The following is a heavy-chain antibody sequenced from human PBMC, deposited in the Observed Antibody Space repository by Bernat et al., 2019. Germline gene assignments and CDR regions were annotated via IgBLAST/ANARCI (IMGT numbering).Heavy chain of an antibody. V-gene: IGHV3-23*01. CDR3: AKEEGGIAPDYFDY. CDR1: GFTFSNYA. Sequence: EVQLLKSGGGLAQPGGSLRLSCAASGFTFSNYAMTWVRQAPGKGLEWVSSISGSGGGTYYADSVKGRFTVSRDNSKNTLSLQMNNLRVDDTAVYYCAKEEGGIAPDYFDYWGQGTLVTVSS. J-gene: IGHJ4*02. CDR2: ISGSGGGT. D-gene: IGHD2-15*01.